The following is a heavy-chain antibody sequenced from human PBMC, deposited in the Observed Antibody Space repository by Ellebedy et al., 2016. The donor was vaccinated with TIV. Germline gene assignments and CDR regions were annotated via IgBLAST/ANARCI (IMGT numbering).Heavy chain of an antibody. Sequence: SETLSLTCTVSGGSISRSSYYWGWIRQPPGKGLEWIGSIYYSGSTYYNPSLNSRVTISVDTSKNQFSLKLNSVTAADTAVYYCASGMRVYKYGMDVWGQGTTVTVS. CDR1: GGSISRSSYY. V-gene: IGHV4-39*01. J-gene: IGHJ6*02. CDR3: ASGMRVYKYGMDV. CDR2: IYYSGST.